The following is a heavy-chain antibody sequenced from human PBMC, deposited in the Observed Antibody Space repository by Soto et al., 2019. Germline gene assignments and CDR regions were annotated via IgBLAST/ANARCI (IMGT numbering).Heavy chain of an antibody. CDR1: GGSISSSSYY. CDR3: ARHPLVAGTGYVDY. J-gene: IGHJ4*02. CDR2: IYYSGST. D-gene: IGHD6-19*01. V-gene: IGHV4-39*01. Sequence: SETLSLTCTVSGGSISSSSYYWGWIRQPPGKGLEWIGSIYYSGSTYYNPSLKSRVTISVDTSKNQFSLKLSSVTAADTAVYYCARHPLVAGTGYVDYWGQGTLVTVSS.